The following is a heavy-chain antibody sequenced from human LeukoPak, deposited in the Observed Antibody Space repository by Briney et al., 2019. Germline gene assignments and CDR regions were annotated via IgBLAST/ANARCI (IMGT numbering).Heavy chain of an antibody. CDR1: GGTFSSYA. J-gene: IGHJ4*02. CDR2: ISYDGSNK. V-gene: IGHV3-30-3*01. Sequence: SCKASGGTFSSYAMHWVRQAPGKGLEWVAVISYDGSNKYYADSVKGRFTISRDNSKNTLYLQMNSLRAEDTAVYYCARDLGARGYYFDYWGQGTLVTVSS. CDR3: ARDLGARGYYFDY. D-gene: IGHD3-16*01.